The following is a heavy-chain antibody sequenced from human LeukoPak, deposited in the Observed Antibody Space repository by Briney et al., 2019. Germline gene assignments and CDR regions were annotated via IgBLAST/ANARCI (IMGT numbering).Heavy chain of an antibody. CDR3: ARSFSSGWSDY. CDR1: GFNFSNNY. CDR2: IYSGGDA. D-gene: IGHD6-19*01. J-gene: IGHJ4*02. Sequence: TGGSLRLSCAASGFNFSNNYMTWVRQAPGKGLEWVSVIYSGGDAYYADSVKGRFTISRDNSKNTLHLEMNNLRVEDTAVYYCARSFSSGWSDYWGQGTLVAVAS. V-gene: IGHV3-53*01.